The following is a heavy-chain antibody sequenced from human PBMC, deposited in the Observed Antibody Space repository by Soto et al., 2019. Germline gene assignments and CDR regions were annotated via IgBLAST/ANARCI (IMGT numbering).Heavy chain of an antibody. CDR1: GGSFYSYA. V-gene: IGHV1-69*01. J-gene: IGHJ4*02. Sequence: QVHLVQSGAEVKRPGSSVSVSCRASGGSFYSYAFTWVRQAPGQGLEWMGGITPMIGTTKYAQKDHGRVTFSADESASTAYMELSNLRSDDTAVYYCARDGSVMTSVFGFWGQGTLITVSS. CDR3: ARDGSVMTSVFGF. D-gene: IGHD6-25*01. CDR2: ITPMIGTT.